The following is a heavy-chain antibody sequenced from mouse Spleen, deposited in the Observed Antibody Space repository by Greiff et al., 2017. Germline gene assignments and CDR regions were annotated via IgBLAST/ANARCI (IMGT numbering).Heavy chain of an antibody. V-gene: IGHV1-55*01. CDR3: AREGEYDGYYLAY. CDR2: IYPGSGST. J-gene: IGHJ3*01. Sequence: LQQPGAELVKPGASVKMSCKASGYTFTSYWITWVKQRPGQGLEWIGDIYPGSGSTNYNEKFKSKATLTVDTSSSTAYMQLSSLTSEDSAVYYCAREGEYDGYYLAYWGQGTLVTVSA. D-gene: IGHD2-3*01. CDR1: GYTFTSYW.